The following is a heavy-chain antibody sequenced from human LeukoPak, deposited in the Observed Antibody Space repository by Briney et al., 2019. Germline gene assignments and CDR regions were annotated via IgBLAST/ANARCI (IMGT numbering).Heavy chain of an antibody. Sequence: GGSLRLSCAASGFTFSSYAMHWVRQAPGKGLEWVAVISYDGSNKYYADSVKGRFTISRDNSKNTLYLQMNSLRAEDTAIYYCAKDLGVSGWYFDLWGRGTLVTVSS. CDR3: AKDLGVSGWYFDL. CDR1: GFTFSSYA. D-gene: IGHD6-25*01. CDR2: ISYDGSNK. J-gene: IGHJ2*01. V-gene: IGHV3-30-3*01.